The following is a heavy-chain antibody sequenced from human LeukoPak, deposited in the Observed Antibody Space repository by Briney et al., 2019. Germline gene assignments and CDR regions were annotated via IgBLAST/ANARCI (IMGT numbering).Heavy chain of an antibody. CDR1: GGSFSGYY. CDR2: INHSGST. J-gene: IGHJ4*02. CDR3: ARRLLDIVVVVAAPHGGYYFDY. D-gene: IGHD2-15*01. Sequence: PSETLSLTCAVYGGSFSGYYWSWIRQPPGKGLEWIGEINHSGSTNYNPPLKSRVTISVDTSKNQFSLKLSSVTAADTAVYYCARRLLDIVVVVAAPHGGYYFDYWGQGTLVTVSS. V-gene: IGHV4-34*01.